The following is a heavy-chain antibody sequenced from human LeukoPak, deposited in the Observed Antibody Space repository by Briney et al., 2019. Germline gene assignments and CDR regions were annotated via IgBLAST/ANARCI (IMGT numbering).Heavy chain of an antibody. V-gene: IGHV3-9*01. CDR3: AKDRAFLVVNAFDI. J-gene: IGHJ3*02. D-gene: IGHD3-22*01. CDR1: GFTFDDYA. CDR2: ISWNSGSI. Sequence: GGSLRLSCAASGFTFDDYAMHWVRQAPGKGLEWVSGISWNSGSIGYADSVKGRFTISRDNAKNSLYLQMNSLRAEDTTSYYCAKDRAFLVVNAFDIWGQGTMVTVSS.